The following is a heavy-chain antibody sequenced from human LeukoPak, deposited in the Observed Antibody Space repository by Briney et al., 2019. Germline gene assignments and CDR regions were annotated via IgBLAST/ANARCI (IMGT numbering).Heavy chain of an antibody. D-gene: IGHD6-6*01. Sequence: GGSVRHSCTASGFTFSNYAMSWVRQSPGKGLEWISAITGGGDDTYHADSVKGRLTISRDNSKNTLYLQMNSLRVEDTAVYYCAKGSSSSRPYYFDYWGQGALVTVSS. CDR1: GFTFSNYA. CDR3: AKGSSSSRPYYFDY. V-gene: IGHV3-23*01. CDR2: ITGGGDDT. J-gene: IGHJ4*02.